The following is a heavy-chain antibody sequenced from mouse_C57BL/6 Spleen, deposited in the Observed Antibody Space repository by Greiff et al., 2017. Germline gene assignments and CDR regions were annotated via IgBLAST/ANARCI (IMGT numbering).Heavy chain of an antibody. Sequence: EVQLQQSGPGLVKPSQSLSLTCSVTGYSITSGYYWNWIRQFPGNKLEWMGYISYDGSNIYNPSLKNRISITRDTSKNQFFLKLNSVTTEDTATYYCARELLRRYYAMDYWGQGTSVTVSS. J-gene: IGHJ4*01. V-gene: IGHV3-6*01. CDR1: GYSITSGYY. D-gene: IGHD1-1*01. CDR3: ARELLRRYYAMDY. CDR2: ISYDGSN.